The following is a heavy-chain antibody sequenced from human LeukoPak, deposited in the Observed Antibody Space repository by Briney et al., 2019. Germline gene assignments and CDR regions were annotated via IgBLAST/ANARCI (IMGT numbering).Heavy chain of an antibody. CDR1: GGTFSSYA. V-gene: IGHV1-69*01. CDR2: IIPIFGTA. CDR3: ARGPLVPAYYYYYYCMDV. J-gene: IGHJ6*03. D-gene: IGHD2-8*02. Sequence: SVKVSCKASGGTFSSYAIIWVRQAPGQGLEWMGGIIPIFGTANYAQKFQGRVTITADESTSTAYMELSSLRSEDTAVYYCARGPLVPAYYYYYYCMDVWGKGTTVTVSS.